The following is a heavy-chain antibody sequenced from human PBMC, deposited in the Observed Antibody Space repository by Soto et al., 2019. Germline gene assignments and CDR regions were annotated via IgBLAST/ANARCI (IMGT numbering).Heavy chain of an antibody. V-gene: IGHV1-8*01. Sequence: QVQLVQSGAEVKKPGASVKVSCKASGYTFTSYDINWVRQATGQGLEWMGWMNPNSGNTGYAQKFQGRVTMTRNTSISTAYMELSSLRSEDTAVYYRARMTVRSYYYGMDVWGQGTTVTVSS. CDR1: GYTFTSYD. CDR3: ARMTVRSYYYGMDV. CDR2: MNPNSGNT. D-gene: IGHD2-21*02. J-gene: IGHJ6*02.